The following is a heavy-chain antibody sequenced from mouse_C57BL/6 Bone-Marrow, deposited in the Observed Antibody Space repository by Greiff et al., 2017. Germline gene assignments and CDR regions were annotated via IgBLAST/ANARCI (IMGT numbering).Heavy chain of an antibody. V-gene: IGHV1-5*01. CDR3: MVTDYYAMDY. J-gene: IGHJ4*01. CDR2: IFPGNGDT. Sequence: VQLQQSGTVLARPGASVKMSCKTSGYTFTSYWMHWVKQRPGQGLEWIGAIFPGNGDTSYNQKFKGKATLTAVTSASTAYMELSSLTTEDSAVYYCMVTDYYAMDYWGQGTSVTVSS. D-gene: IGHD2-2*01. CDR1: GYTFTSYW.